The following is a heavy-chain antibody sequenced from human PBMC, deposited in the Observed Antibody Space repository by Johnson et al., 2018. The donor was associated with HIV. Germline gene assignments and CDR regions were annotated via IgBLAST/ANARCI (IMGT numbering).Heavy chain of an antibody. D-gene: IGHD3-22*01. CDR3: AKLPGSGYYLDAFDI. CDR1: GFTFDDYG. V-gene: IGHV3-20*04. CDR2: INWSGGST. Sequence: VQLVESGGGVVRPGGSLRLSCAASGFTFDDYGVSWVRQAPGKGLEWVSGINWSGGSTGYADSVKGRFTISRDNAKKSLYLQMNSLRAEDTAVYYCAKLPGSGYYLDAFDIWGQGTMVTVSS. J-gene: IGHJ3*02.